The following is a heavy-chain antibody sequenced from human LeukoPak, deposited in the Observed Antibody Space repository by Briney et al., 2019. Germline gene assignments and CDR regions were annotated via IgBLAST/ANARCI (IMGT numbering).Heavy chain of an antibody. CDR3: ARDRVVVAAPYYYGMDV. Sequence: PSHTLSLTCTLSGGSISGGGYYWSWIRQHPWKGLEGIGYIYYRGSTSYNPSLHSRFPISVVTSTIQFSLKLCSVTAADPAVYYCARDRVVVAAPYYYGMDVWGKGTTVTVSS. D-gene: IGHD2-15*01. V-gene: IGHV4-31*03. CDR1: GGSISGGGYY. J-gene: IGHJ6*04. CDR2: IYYRGST.